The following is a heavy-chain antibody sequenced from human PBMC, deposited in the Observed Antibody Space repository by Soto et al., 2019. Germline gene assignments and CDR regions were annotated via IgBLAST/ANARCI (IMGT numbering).Heavy chain of an antibody. Sequence: GGCLRLSCAASGFNFSSYGMHWVRQAPGKGLEWVAVMWSEGGNKYYADSVKGRFTISRDNSKNTLYLQMNSVRVEDTAMYYCARDPPDDSSGYYSLDYWGQGTLVTVSS. J-gene: IGHJ4*02. V-gene: IGHV3-33*08. CDR1: GFNFSSYG. CDR3: ARDPPDDSSGYYSLDY. CDR2: MWSEGGNK. D-gene: IGHD3-22*01.